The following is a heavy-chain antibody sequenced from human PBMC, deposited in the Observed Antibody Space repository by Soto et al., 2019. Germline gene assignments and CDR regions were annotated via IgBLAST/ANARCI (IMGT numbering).Heavy chain of an antibody. J-gene: IGHJ4*02. CDR3: ARDLTSGDY. CDR1: GYIFTNYY. Sequence: VKVSCKASGYIFTNYYIHWVRQAPGQGLEWMAIINPSGGSTNYAQKFQGRVTLARDTFTNTVYMELSSLRSEDTAIYYCARDLTSGDYWGQGTLVTVSS. V-gene: IGHV1-46*01. D-gene: IGHD7-27*01. CDR2: INPSGGST.